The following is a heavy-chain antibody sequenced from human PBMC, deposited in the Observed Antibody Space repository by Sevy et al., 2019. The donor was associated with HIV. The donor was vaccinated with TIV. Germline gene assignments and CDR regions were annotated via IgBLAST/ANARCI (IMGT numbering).Heavy chain of an antibody. V-gene: IGHV1-46*01. Sequence: ASVKVSCKASGDTFTNNYMHWVRQAPGQGLEWMGIIDPSAGNASYAQKFQGRVTMTRDTSTSTLYMDLSSPRSEDTAVYYCVRADPAQHFDSWGQGTLVTVSS. J-gene: IGHJ4*02. CDR2: IDPSAGNA. CDR3: VRADPAQHFDS. CDR1: GDTFTNNY.